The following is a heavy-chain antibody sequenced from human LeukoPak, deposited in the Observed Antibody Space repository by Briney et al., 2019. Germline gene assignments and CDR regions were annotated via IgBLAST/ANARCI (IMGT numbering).Heavy chain of an antibody. CDR1: GFTFSSYS. Sequence: GGSLRLSCAASGFTFSSYSMNWVRQAPGKGLEWVSGISWNSGSIGYADSVKGRFTISRDNAKNSLYLQMNSLRAEDTALYYCAKGGTSLLYAGWFDPWGQGTLVTASS. D-gene: IGHD2-2*02. V-gene: IGHV3-9*01. CDR3: AKGGTSLLYAGWFDP. J-gene: IGHJ5*02. CDR2: ISWNSGSI.